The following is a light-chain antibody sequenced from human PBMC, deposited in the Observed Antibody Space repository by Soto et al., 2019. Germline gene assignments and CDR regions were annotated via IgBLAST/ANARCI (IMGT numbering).Light chain of an antibody. V-gene: IGLV1-40*01. CDR3: QSYGSRVSGVV. Sequence: QAVLTQPPSVSGAPGQRVTISCTGSSSNIGAGYDVHWYQQLPGTAPKVLIYGNSNRPSGVPDRFSGSKSGTSASLAITGLQAEDESDYYCQSYGSRVSGVVFCGGSKVTVL. CDR2: GNS. J-gene: IGLJ2*01. CDR1: SSNIGAGYD.